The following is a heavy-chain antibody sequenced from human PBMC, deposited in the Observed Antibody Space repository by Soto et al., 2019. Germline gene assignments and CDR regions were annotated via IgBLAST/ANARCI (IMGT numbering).Heavy chain of an antibody. CDR2: TYYRSKWYN. D-gene: IGHD3-3*01. CDR3: ARGRFNAFGI. V-gene: IGHV6-1*01. CDR1: GASVSSNSVA. J-gene: IGHJ3*02. Sequence: QVQLQQSGPGLVKPSQTLSLTCAISGASVSSNSVAWNWIRQSPSRGLEWLGRTYYRSKWYNDYRVTVKGRITINPDTSKNQFPLQLNSVTPEDTAVYYCARGRFNAFGIWGQGTMVTVSS.